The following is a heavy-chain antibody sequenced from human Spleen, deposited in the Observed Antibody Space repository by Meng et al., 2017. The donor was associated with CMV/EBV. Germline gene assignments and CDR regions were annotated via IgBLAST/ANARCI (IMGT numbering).Heavy chain of an antibody. CDR3: ARQTYDFWSGADY. CDR1: GYTFTAFY. J-gene: IGHJ4*02. V-gene: IGHV1-2*02. D-gene: IGHD3-3*01. CDR2: INPYSGDT. Sequence: ASVKVSCKASGYTFTAFYIHWVRQAPGQGLEWMGWINPYSGDTNYVQKFQDRVTMTRDTSISTAYMELSSLRSDDTAVYYCARQTYDFWSGADYWGQGTLVTVSS.